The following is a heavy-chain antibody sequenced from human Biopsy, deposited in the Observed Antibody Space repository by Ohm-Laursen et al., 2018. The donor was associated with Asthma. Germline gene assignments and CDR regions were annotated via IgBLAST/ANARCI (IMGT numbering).Heavy chain of an antibody. J-gene: IGHJ5*01. CDR1: GASIKTDDHY. D-gene: IGHD6-19*01. V-gene: IGHV4-30-4*01. CDR3: AKASVAASSNWFDP. CDR2: IHYSGST. Sequence: SQTLSLTCTVSGASIKTDDHYWSWLRQPPGKGLKWFGFIHYSGSTSYNPSLKGEVTFSVETSKNQFSLKLSSVTAADTAVYYCAKASVAASSNWFDPWGKEPWSPSP.